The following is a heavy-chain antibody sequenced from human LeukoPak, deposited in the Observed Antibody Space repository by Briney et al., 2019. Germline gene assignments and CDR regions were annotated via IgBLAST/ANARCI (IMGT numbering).Heavy chain of an antibody. CDR2: INSDGSST. CDR3: AAPLTAAGSGPG. V-gene: IGHV3-74*01. D-gene: IGHD3-10*01. J-gene: IGHJ4*02. Sequence: GGSLRLSCAASGFTFSSYWMHWVRRAPGRGLVWVSHINSDGSSTNYAASVKGRFTISRDDAKNTLYLQMNNMSAEDTAVYYCAAPLTAAGSGPGWGQGTLVTVS. CDR1: GFTFSSYW.